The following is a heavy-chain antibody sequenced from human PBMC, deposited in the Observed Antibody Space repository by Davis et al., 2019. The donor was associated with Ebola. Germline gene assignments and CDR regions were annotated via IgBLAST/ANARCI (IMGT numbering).Heavy chain of an antibody. Sequence: GSLRLSCAVYGGSFSGYYWSWIRQPPGKGLEWIGEINHSGSTNYNPSLKSRVTISVDTSKNQFSLKLSSVTAADTAVYSCARLGALRFFWLALNWGQGTLVTVSS. J-gene: IGHJ4*02. CDR1: GGSFSGYY. CDR2: INHSGST. D-gene: IGHD3-3*01. CDR3: ARLGALRFFWLALN. V-gene: IGHV4-34*01.